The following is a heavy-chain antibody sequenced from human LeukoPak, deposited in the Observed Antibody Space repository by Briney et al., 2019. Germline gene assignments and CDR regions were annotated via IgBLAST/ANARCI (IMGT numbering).Heavy chain of an antibody. Sequence: GESLKSSCKASGYTFSTYWIAWVRQMPGKGLEWMGIIYPSDSETRYSPSFQGQVTISVDKSITTAYLQWRSLKASDTATYYCARRRAATTIYHYSMDFWGHGTTVIVSS. J-gene: IGHJ6*02. CDR2: IYPSDSET. V-gene: IGHV5-51*01. D-gene: IGHD5/OR15-5a*01. CDR1: GYTFSTYW. CDR3: ARRRAATTIYHYSMDF.